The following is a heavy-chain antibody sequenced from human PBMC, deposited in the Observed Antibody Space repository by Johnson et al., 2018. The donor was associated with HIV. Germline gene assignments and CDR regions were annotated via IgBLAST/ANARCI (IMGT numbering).Heavy chain of an antibody. CDR1: GFTVSRSY. Sequence: VQLVESGGGLVQPGGSLRLSCAASGFTVSRSYMSWVRQAPGEGLEWVSVIYNSGDTYYAESVKGRLTIYRDNSKNTLFLQMNSLRVDDTAVYYCARDPNTYYNFWSGTRSSDIWGQGTMVTVSS. D-gene: IGHD3-3*01. CDR3: ARDPNTYYNFWSGTRSSDI. CDR2: IYNSGDT. J-gene: IGHJ3*02. V-gene: IGHV3-66*01.